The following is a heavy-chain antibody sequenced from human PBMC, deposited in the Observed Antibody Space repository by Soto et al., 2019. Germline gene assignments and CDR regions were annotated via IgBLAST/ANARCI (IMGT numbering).Heavy chain of an antibody. V-gene: IGHV4-59*01. D-gene: IGHD5-18*01. CDR1: GGSISGYY. CDR3: ARGRGYSYGTQSFDY. CDR2: IYYSGST. J-gene: IGHJ4*02. Sequence: PSETLSLTCTVSGGSISGYYWSWIRQPPGKGLEWIGYIYYSGSTNYNPSLKSRVTISVDTSKNQFSLKLSSVTAADTAVYYCARGRGYSYGTQSFDYWGQGTLVTVSS.